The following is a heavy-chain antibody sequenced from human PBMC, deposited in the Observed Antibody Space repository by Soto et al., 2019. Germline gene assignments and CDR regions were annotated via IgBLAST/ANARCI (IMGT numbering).Heavy chain of an antibody. D-gene: IGHD4-17*01. V-gene: IGHV5-51*01. CDR3: ARQEELPGDYASYAVYYGMDV. J-gene: IGHJ6*02. Sequence: HVEPNQISSNGSGYSFTDYGIGLVLQMHGKGLEWMGIIYPGNSDTRYSPSFQGQVTISADKSISTAYLQWSSLKASDTAMYYCARQEELPGDYASYAVYYGMDVWGQRTTLTVSS. CDR2: IYPGNSDT. CDR1: GYSFTDYG.